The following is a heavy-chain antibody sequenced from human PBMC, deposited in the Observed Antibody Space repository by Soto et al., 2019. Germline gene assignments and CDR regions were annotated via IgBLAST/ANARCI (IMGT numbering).Heavy chain of an antibody. V-gene: IGHV1-18*01. Sequence: QVQLVQSGAEVKKPGASVKVSCKASGYSFTSHGISWVRQAPGQGLEWMGWISGNSGDTNYAQKLQGRVTLTTDTSSSTAYMEPRRLRSEDTAVYYCARMVRGSHIAYYHYIGVWGKGPTVTVSS. J-gene: IGHJ6*03. CDR2: ISGNSGDT. CDR1: GYSFTSHG. CDR3: ARMVRGSHIAYYHYIGV. D-gene: IGHD3-10*01.